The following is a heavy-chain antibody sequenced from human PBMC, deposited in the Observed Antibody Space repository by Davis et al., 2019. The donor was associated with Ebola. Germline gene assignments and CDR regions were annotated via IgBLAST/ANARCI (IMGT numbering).Heavy chain of an antibody. CDR2: LHYSGST. J-gene: IGHJ5*02. Sequence: GSLRLSCTVSGGSITTYYWGWIRQSPGKGLEWIGYLHYSGSTNYNPSLKSRVTTSVDTSKNQFSMKLTSVTAADTAVYYCARLSYYYDDSAYSRPYNWFDPWGQGTLVTVSS. CDR1: GGSITTYY. D-gene: IGHD3-22*01. V-gene: IGHV4-59*08. CDR3: ARLSYYYDDSAYSRPYNWFDP.